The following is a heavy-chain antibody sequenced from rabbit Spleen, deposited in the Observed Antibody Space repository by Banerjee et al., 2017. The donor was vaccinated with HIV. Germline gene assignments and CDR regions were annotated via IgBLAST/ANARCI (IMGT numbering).Heavy chain of an antibody. V-gene: IGHV1S45*01. CDR2: LYGGGGQTT. Sequence: QDQLAESGGDLVKPEGSLTLTCTAAEFSFNSRYYMCWVRQAPGEGLEWIGCLYGGGGQTTDYANWAKGRFTITKSSSNTVTLQMTRRTAADTATYFCSRGGAVGGVYPYFNLWGPGTLVTVS. D-gene: IGHD2-1*01. CDR1: EFSFNSRYY. J-gene: IGHJ4*01. CDR3: SRGGAVGGVYPYFNL.